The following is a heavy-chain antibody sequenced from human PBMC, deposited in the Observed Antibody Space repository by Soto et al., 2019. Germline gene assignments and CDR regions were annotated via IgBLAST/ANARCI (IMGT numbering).Heavy chain of an antibody. CDR3: ALGAAGIFDP. CDR2: IYYSGST. D-gene: IGHD6-13*01. CDR1: GGFISSYY. V-gene: IGHV4-59*01. Sequence: SETLSLTCTVSGGFISSYYWSWIRQPPGKGLEWIGYIYYSGSTNYNPSLKSRVTISVDTSKNQFSLKLSSVTAADTAVYYCALGAAGIFDPWGQGTLVTVSS. J-gene: IGHJ5*02.